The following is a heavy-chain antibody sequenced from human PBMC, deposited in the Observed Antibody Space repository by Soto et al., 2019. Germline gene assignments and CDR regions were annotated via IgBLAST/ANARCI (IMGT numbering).Heavy chain of an antibody. CDR1: GFTFSSYA. Sequence: EVQLLESGGGLLQPGGSLRLSCAASGFTFSSYAMNWVRQAPGKGLEWVSAISGSGGNTYYADSVKGRFTISRDNSKDTLYLQVNSLRAEDTAVYYCASLGAARPLGHFDYWGQGTLVTVSS. CDR2: ISGSGGNT. J-gene: IGHJ4*02. CDR3: ASLGAARPLGHFDY. V-gene: IGHV3-23*01. D-gene: IGHD6-6*01.